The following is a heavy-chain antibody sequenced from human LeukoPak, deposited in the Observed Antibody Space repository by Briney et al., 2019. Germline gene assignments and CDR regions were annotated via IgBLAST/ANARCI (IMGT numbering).Heavy chain of an antibody. CDR3: ASTDPYYYDSSGYAFQH. J-gene: IGHJ1*01. Sequence: TPSETLSLTCAVYGGSFSGYYWSWIRQPPGKGLEWIGYIYYSGSTNYNPSLKSRVTISVDTSKNQFSLKLSSVTAADTAVYYCASTDPYYYDSSGYAFQHWGQGTLVTVSS. D-gene: IGHD3-22*01. V-gene: IGHV4-59*08. CDR2: IYYSGST. CDR1: GGSFSGYY.